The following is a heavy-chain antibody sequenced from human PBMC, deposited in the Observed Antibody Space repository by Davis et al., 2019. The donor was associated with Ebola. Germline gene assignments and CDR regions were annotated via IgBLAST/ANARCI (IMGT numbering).Heavy chain of an antibody. Sequence: SVKVSCKASGGTFSSYTISWVRQAPGQGLEWMGRIIPILGIANYAQKFQGRVTITADKSTSTAYMELSSLRSDDTAVYYCARAQSAVTTDWFDPWGQGTLVTVSS. CDR2: IIPILGIA. CDR1: GGTFSSYT. J-gene: IGHJ5*02. V-gene: IGHV1-69*02. CDR3: ARAQSAVTTDWFDP. D-gene: IGHD4-17*01.